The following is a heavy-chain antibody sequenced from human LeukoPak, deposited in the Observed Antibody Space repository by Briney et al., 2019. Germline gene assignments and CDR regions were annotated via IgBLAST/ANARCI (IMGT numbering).Heavy chain of an antibody. CDR2: INPNSGGT. CDR3: ARVSRRSYSSAFDY. Sequence: ASVKVPCKASGYTFTGYYMHWVRQAPGQGLEWMGWINPNSGGTNYAQKFQGRVTMTRDTSISTAYMELSRLRSDDTAVYYCARVSRRSYSSAFDYWGQGTLVTVSS. CDR1: GYTFTGYY. D-gene: IGHD6-25*01. J-gene: IGHJ4*02. V-gene: IGHV1-2*02.